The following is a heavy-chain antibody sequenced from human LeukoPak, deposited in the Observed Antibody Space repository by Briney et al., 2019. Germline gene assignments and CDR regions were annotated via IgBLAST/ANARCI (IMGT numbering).Heavy chain of an antibody. CDR1: GFVFSSYW. CDR2: IYTDGSYT. D-gene: IGHD3-16*01. Sequence: GGSLILSCAASGFVFSSYWMHWVRQAPGKGLVWVSRIYTDGSYTNYADSVKGRFTISRDNAKNTLSLHMNSLRAEDMAVYYCARGDDESLDHWGQGTLVTVSS. CDR3: ARGDDESLDH. V-gene: IGHV3-74*01. J-gene: IGHJ4*02.